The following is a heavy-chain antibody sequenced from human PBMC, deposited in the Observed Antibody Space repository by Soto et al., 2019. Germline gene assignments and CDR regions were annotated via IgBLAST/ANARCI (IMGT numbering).Heavy chain of an antibody. CDR3: VREGRGSFDF. Sequence: GGSLRLSCAASGFIFTNYAMNWARQAPGKGLEWVSVIGGRGNSAYYADSVQGRFTISRDNSKNTLSLQMSSLTADDTAIYYCVREGRGSFDFWGRGTMVTVSS. J-gene: IGHJ3*01. D-gene: IGHD5-12*01. CDR2: IGGRGNSA. V-gene: IGHV3-23*01. CDR1: GFIFTNYA.